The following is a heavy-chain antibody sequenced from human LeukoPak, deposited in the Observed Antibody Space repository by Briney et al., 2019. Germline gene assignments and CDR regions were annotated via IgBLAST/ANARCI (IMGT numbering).Heavy chain of an antibody. CDR3: ARLNVGATTSFDY. V-gene: IGHV4-59*08. CDR1: GGSISSYY. D-gene: IGHD1-26*01. J-gene: IGHJ4*02. Sequence: SETLSLTCTVSGGSISSYYWSWIRQPPGKGLEWIGYIYYSGSTNYNPSLKSRVTISVDTSKNQFSLKLSSVTAADTAVYYCARLNVGATTSFDYWGQGTLVTVSP. CDR2: IYYSGST.